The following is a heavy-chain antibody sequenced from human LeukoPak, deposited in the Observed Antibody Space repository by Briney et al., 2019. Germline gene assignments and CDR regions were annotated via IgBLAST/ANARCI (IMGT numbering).Heavy chain of an antibody. CDR3: ARSEKAYCGGVCDNYHMDV. J-gene: IGHJ6*03. CDR2: ISAYNGNT. V-gene: IGHV1-18*01. D-gene: IGHD2-21*02. CDR1: GYTFTSYG. Sequence: ASVKVSCKASGYTFTSYGISWVRQAPGQGLEWMGWISAYNGNTKYAQKFQDRVTMTTDTSTSTALMELRSLRSDDTAVYYCARSEKAYCGGVCDNYHMDVWGKGTTVTISS.